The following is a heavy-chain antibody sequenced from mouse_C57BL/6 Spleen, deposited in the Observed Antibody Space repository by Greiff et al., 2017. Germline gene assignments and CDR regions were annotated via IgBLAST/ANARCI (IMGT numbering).Heavy chain of an antibody. D-gene: IGHD3-3*01. CDR1: GFSFNTYA. CDR3: VRHGTGFAY. CDR2: IRSKSNNYAT. J-gene: IGHJ3*01. V-gene: IGHV10-1*01. Sequence: EVKLMESGGGLVQPKGSLKLSCAASGFSFNTYAMNWVRQAPGKGLEWVARIRSKSNNYATYYADSVKDRFTISRDDSESMLYLQMNNLKTEDTAMYYCVRHGTGFAYWGQGTLVTVSA.